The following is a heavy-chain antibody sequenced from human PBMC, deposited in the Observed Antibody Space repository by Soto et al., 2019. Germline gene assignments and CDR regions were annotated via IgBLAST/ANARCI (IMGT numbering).Heavy chain of an antibody. CDR2: IYYSGST. CDR1: GGSISSYY. J-gene: IGHJ4*02. V-gene: IGHV4-59*08. D-gene: IGHD4-17*01. CDR3: ARLGTVTELDY. Sequence: QVQLQESGPGLVKPSETLSLTCTVSGGSISSYYWSWIRQPPGKGLEWIGYIYYSGSTNYNPSLKSRVTRSVDTSKNQFSLKLSSVTAADTAVYYGARLGTVTELDYWGQGTLVTVSS.